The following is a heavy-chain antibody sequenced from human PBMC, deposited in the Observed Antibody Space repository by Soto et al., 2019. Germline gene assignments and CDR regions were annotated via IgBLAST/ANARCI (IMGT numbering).Heavy chain of an antibody. CDR1: GGSISSYY. CDR3: ASYDSSGNFDY. D-gene: IGHD3-22*01. CDR2: IYYSGST. Sequence: SETLSLTCTVSGGSISSYYWSWIRQPPGKELECIGYIYYSGSTTYNPSLKSRVTISVDTSKNQFSLKLTSVTAADTAVYYCASYDSSGNFDYWGQGTLVTVSS. J-gene: IGHJ4*02. V-gene: IGHV4-59*01.